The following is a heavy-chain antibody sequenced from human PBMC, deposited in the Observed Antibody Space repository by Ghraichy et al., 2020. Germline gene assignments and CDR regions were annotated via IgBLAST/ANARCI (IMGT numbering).Heavy chain of an antibody. CDR3: ASTPTVTTRYNWFDP. J-gene: IGHJ5*02. Sequence: SETLSLTCTVSGGSISSYYWSWIRQPPGKGLEWIGYIYYSGSTNYNPSLKSRVTISLDTSKNQFSLKLSSVTAADTAVYYCASTPTVTTRYNWFDPWGQGTLVTVSS. D-gene: IGHD4-11*01. CDR2: IYYSGST. V-gene: IGHV4-59*08. CDR1: GGSISSYY.